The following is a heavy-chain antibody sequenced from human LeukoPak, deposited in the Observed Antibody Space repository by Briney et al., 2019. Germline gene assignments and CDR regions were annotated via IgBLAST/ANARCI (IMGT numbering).Heavy chain of an antibody. D-gene: IGHD3-22*01. CDR3: ASFGDYYDSSGQSSFDY. Sequence: ASVKASCTASGYTFTGYYMHWVRQAPGQGLEWMGRINPNSGGTNYAQKFQGRVTMTRDTSISTAYMELSRLRSDDTAVYYCASFGDYYDSSGQSSFDYWGQGTLVTVSS. CDR2: INPNSGGT. V-gene: IGHV1-2*06. CDR1: GYTFTGYY. J-gene: IGHJ4*02.